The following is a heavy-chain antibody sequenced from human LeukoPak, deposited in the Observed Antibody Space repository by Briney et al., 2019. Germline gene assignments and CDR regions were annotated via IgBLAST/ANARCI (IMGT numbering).Heavy chain of an antibody. D-gene: IGHD7-27*01. CDR2: INSDGSNT. V-gene: IGHV3-74*01. Sequence: GGSLRLSCEASGFTFSSYWVHWVRQAPGKGLVWVSRINSDGSNTNYADSVKGRFTISRDNAKNTLHLQMDSLRAEDTAVYYCATGDFDYWGQGTLVTVSS. CDR1: GFTFSSYW. J-gene: IGHJ4*02. CDR3: ATGDFDY.